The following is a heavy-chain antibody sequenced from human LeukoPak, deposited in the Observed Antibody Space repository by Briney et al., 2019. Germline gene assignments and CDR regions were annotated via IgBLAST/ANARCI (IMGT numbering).Heavy chain of an antibody. CDR1: GFTFSSYA. V-gene: IGHV3-21*01. D-gene: IGHD5-12*01. J-gene: IGHJ4*02. CDR2: ISSSSSYI. Sequence: PGGSLRLSCAASGFTFSSYAMSWVRQAPGKGLEWVSSISSSSSYIYYADSVKGRFTISRDNAKNSLYLQMNSLTAEDTAFYYCARAEGYGAIDYWGQGTLVTVSS. CDR3: ARAEGYGAIDY.